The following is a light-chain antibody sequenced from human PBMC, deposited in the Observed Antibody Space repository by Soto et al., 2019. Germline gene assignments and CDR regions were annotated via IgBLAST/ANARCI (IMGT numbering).Light chain of an antibody. CDR2: AAS. Sequence: IQLTQSPSSLSASVGDRVTITCRASQGISRYLAWYQQEAGNAPKLLIYAASTLHTGVPSRFSGSGSGTDFTLTISSLQPEDSATYYCQQVNSSPLAFGGGTKVEIK. V-gene: IGKV1-9*01. J-gene: IGKJ4*01. CDR3: QQVNSSPLA. CDR1: QGISRY.